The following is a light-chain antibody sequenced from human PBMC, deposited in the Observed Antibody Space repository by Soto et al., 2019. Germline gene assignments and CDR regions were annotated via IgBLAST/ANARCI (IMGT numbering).Light chain of an antibody. CDR3: AAWDDTLDAQV. CDR1: RSNIGRNF. J-gene: IGLJ3*02. CDR2: RNN. V-gene: IGLV1-47*01. Sequence: QSVLTQSPSASGTPGQRVTISCSGSRSNIGRNFAYWYQHVPGTAPRLLIQRNNERPSGVPDRFSGSKSGTSVSLAISGLRSDDEATYSCAAWDDTLDAQVFGGGTKVTVL.